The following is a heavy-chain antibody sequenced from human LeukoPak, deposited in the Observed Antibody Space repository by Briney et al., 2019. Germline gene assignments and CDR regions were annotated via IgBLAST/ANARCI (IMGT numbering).Heavy chain of an antibody. CDR1: GGSIRTYY. J-gene: IGHJ3*02. CDR3: ARRSRTAFDI. V-gene: IGHV4-59*01. D-gene: IGHD1-1*01. Sequence: SETLSLTCTVSGGSIRTYYWSWIRQPPGEGLEWIGNIYYIGSTKYNPSLKSRVTISVDTSKNQFSLKLTSVTAADTAVYYCARRSRTAFDIWGQGTMVTVSS. CDR2: IYYIGST.